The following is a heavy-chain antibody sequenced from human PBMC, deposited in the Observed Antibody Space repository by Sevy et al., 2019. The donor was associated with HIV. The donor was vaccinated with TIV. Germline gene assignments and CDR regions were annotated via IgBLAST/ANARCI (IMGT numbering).Heavy chain of an antibody. CDR2: ISSSGSTI. D-gene: IGHD5-12*01. V-gene: IGHV3-11*01. CDR3: ARGGEMATIRLRAFDI. CDR1: GFTFSDYY. Sequence: GGSLRLSCAASGFTFSDYYMSWIHQAPGKGLEWVSYISSSGSTIYYADSVKGRFTISRDNAKNSLYLQMNSLRAEDTAVYYCARGGEMATIRLRAFDIWGQGTMVTVSS. J-gene: IGHJ3*02.